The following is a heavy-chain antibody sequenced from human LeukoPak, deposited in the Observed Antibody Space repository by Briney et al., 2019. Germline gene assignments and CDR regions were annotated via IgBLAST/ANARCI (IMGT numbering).Heavy chain of an antibody. V-gene: IGHV3-23*01. Sequence: GGSLRLSCAASGFTFSSYAMSWVRQAPGKGLEWVSAISGSGGSTYYADSVKGRFTISRDHSKNTLYLQMNSLRAEDTAVYYCAKDVYYYDSSGYYPSYWGQGTLVTVSS. J-gene: IGHJ4*02. D-gene: IGHD3-22*01. CDR3: AKDVYYYDSSGYYPSY. CDR1: GFTFSSYA. CDR2: ISGSGGST.